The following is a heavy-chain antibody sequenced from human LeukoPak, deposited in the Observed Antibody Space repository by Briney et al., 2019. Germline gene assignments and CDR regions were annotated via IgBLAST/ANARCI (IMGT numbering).Heavy chain of an antibody. CDR1: GYSFTTYW. CDR3: ARSSLVDYDSSGLFDY. D-gene: IGHD3-22*01. Sequence: RGESLKISCKGSGYSFTTYWIGWVRQMPGKGLEWMGIIYPGDSDTRYSPSFQGQVTISADKSISTAYLQWSSLKASDTAMYYCARSSLVDYDSSGLFDYWGQGTLVTVSS. V-gene: IGHV5-51*01. J-gene: IGHJ4*02. CDR2: IYPGDSDT.